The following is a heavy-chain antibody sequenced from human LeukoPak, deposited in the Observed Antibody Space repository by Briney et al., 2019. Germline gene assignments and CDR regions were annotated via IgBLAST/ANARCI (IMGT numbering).Heavy chain of an antibody. D-gene: IGHD6-6*01. CDR2: IYYSGST. V-gene: IGHV4-39*07. Sequence: SETLSLTCTVSGGSISSSSYYWGWIRQPPGTGLEWIGSIYYSGSTYYNPSLKSRVTISVDTSKNQFSLKLSSVTAADTAVYYCARGRRSIAARAYYFDYCGQEPWSPSPQ. CDR3: ARGRRSIAARAYYFDY. CDR1: GGSISSSSYY. J-gene: IGHJ4*01.